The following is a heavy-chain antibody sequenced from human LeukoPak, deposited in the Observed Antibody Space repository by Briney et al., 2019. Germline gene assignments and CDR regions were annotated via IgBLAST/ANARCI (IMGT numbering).Heavy chain of an antibody. CDR1: GGSISSGDYY. D-gene: IGHD6-19*01. V-gene: IGHV4-39*01. Sequence: SETLSLTCTVSGGSISSGDYYWSWIRQPPGKGLEWIGSIYYSGSTYYNPSLKSRVTISVDTSKNQFSLKLSSVTAADTAVYYCASSGVAGTLNWFDPWGQGTLVTVSS. CDR2: IYYSGST. J-gene: IGHJ5*02. CDR3: ASSGVAGTLNWFDP.